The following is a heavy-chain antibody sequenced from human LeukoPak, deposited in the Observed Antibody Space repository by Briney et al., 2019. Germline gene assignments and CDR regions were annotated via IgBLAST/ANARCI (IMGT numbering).Heavy chain of an antibody. CDR1: GFTFSSYA. Sequence: GRPLRLSCAASGFTFSSYAMHWVRQAPGKGLEWVAVISYDGSNKYYADSVKGRFTISRDNSKNTLYLQMNSLRAEDTAVYYCARADVLRFLEWLTAPHYWGQGTLVTVSS. V-gene: IGHV3-30-3*01. D-gene: IGHD3-3*01. J-gene: IGHJ4*02. CDR3: ARADVLRFLEWLTAPHY. CDR2: ISYDGSNK.